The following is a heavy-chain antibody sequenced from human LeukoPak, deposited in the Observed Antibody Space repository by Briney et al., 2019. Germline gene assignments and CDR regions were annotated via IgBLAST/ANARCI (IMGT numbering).Heavy chain of an antibody. CDR3: ATLYFYCSSTSCYRNFQH. Sequence: GASVKVSCKVSGYTLTELSMHWVRQAPGKGLEWMGGFDPEDGETIYAQKFQGRVTMTEDTSTDTAYMELSSLRSEDTAVYYCATLYFYCSSTSCYRNFQHWGQGTLVTVSS. CDR1: GYTLTELS. V-gene: IGHV1-24*01. J-gene: IGHJ1*01. CDR2: FDPEDGET. D-gene: IGHD2-2*02.